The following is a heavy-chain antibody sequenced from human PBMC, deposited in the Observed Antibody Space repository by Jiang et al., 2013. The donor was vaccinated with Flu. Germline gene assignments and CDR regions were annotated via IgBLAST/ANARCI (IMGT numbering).Heavy chain of an antibody. Sequence: LVQPGGSLRLSCAASGFTFSSYAMSWVRQAPGKGLEWVSAISGSGGSTYYADSVKGRFTISRDNSKNTLYLQMNSLRAEDTAVYYCANAPEYILGMDVWGQGTTVTVSS. CDR3: ANAPEYILGMDV. CDR2: ISGSGGST. J-gene: IGHJ6*02. V-gene: IGHV3-23*01. CDR1: GFTFSSYA. D-gene: IGHD2/OR15-2a*01.